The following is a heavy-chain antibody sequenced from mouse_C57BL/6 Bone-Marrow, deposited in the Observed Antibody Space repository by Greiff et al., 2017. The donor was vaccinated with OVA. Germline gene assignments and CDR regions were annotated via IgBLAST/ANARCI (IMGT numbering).Heavy chain of an antibody. J-gene: IGHJ3*01. CDR3: ARHEEGGLRRFAY. CDR2: FYPGSGSI. Sequence: VKLQESGAELVKPGASVKLSCKASGYTFTEYTIHWVKQRSGQGLEWIGWFYPGSGSIKYNEKFKDKATLTADKSSSTVYMELSRVTSEDSAVDVCARHEEGGLRRFAYWGQGTLVTVSA. D-gene: IGHD2-4*01. V-gene: IGHV1-62-2*01. CDR1: GYTFTEYT.